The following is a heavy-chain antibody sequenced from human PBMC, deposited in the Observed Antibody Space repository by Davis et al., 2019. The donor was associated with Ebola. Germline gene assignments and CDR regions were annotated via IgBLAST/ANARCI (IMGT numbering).Heavy chain of an antibody. CDR2: IFTGDSDT. J-gene: IGHJ3*02. D-gene: IGHD2-8*02. CDR3: ASLRRTITGMDDAFDI. V-gene: IGHV5-51*01. Sequence: GESLKISCTDSGFRFSSHWIAWVRQMPGKDLEWMGVIFTGDSDTRYSPSFRGQVTISADKSMKTAFLQWSSLKASDTAMYYCASLRRTITGMDDAFDIWGQGTVVTVSS. CDR1: GFRFSSHW.